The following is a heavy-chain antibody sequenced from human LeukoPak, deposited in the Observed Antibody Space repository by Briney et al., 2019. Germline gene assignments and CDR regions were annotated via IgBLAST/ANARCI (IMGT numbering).Heavy chain of an antibody. CDR3: ARDVRGYSYGLASFDY. CDR1: GGTFSSYA. J-gene: IGHJ4*02. V-gene: IGHV1-69*01. D-gene: IGHD5-18*01. Sequence: SVKVSCKASGGTFSSYAISWVRQAPGQGLEWMGGIIPIFGTANCAQKFQGRVTITADESTSTAYMELSSLRSEDTAVYYCARDVRGYSYGLASFDYWDQGTLVTVSS. CDR2: IIPIFGTA.